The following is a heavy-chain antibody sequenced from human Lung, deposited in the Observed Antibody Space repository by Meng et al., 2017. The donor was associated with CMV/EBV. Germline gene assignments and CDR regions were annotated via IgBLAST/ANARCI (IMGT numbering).Heavy chain of an antibody. Sequence: SXXVSXQASGGTFSSYTINWVRQAPGQGLEWMGGIIPILGIANSAQKFQGRITITADKSTSTAYVELSSLKSEDTAVYYCATSFYCSTTNCYTYYGLDVWXQGTXVTVSS. D-gene: IGHD2-2*02. V-gene: IGHV1-69*10. CDR1: GGTFSSYT. CDR2: IIPILGIA. J-gene: IGHJ6*02. CDR3: ATSFYCSTTNCYTYYGLDV.